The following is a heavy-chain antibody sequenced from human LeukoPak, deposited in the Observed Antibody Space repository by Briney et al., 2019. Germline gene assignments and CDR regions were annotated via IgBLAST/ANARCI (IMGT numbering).Heavy chain of an antibody. CDR2: INSDGSST. CDR3: ARGYSYGYRIDY. Sequence: GGSLRLSCAASGFTFSGYWMHWVRQAPGKGLVWVSRINSDGSSTSYADSVKDRFTISRDNAKNTLYLQMNSLRAEDTAVYYCARGYSYGYRIDYWGQGTLVTVSS. J-gene: IGHJ4*02. V-gene: IGHV3-74*01. CDR1: GFTFSGYW. D-gene: IGHD5-18*01.